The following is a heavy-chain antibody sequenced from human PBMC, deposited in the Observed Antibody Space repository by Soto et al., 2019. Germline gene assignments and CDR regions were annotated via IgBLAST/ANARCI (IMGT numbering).Heavy chain of an antibody. CDR2: IKQDGSEK. J-gene: IGHJ5*02. D-gene: IGHD6-13*01. CDR3: ALPPGIAAAGTNWFDP. V-gene: IGHV3-7*01. CDR1: GFTFSSYW. Sequence: EVQLVESGGGLVQPGGSLRLSCAASGFTFSSYWMSWVRQAPGKGLEWVANIKQDGSEKYYVDSVKGRFTISRDNAKNSLYLQMNSLRAEDTAVYYCALPPGIAAAGTNWFDPWGQGTLVTVSS.